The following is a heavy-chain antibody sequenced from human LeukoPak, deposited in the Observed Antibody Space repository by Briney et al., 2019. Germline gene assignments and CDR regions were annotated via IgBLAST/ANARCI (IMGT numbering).Heavy chain of an antibody. D-gene: IGHD1-1*01. CDR2: IIPIFGTA. J-gene: IGHJ6*02. CDR1: GGTFSSYA. Sequence: GASVKVSCKASGGTFSSYAISWVRQAPGQGLEWMGGIIPIFGTANYAQKFQGRVTITADESTGTAYMELSSLRSEDTAVYYCARVLERRLDYYYGMDVWGQGTTVTVSS. V-gene: IGHV1-69*13. CDR3: ARVLERRLDYYYGMDV.